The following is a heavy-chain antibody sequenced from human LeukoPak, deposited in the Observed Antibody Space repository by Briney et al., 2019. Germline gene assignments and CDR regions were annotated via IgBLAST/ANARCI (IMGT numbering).Heavy chain of an antibody. Sequence: PSETLSLTCTVSDGSISSYYWSWIRQPPGKGLEWIGYIYYSGRTNYNPSLKSRVTISVDTSKNQFSLKLSSVTAADTAVYYCAREGGSGSFDYWGQGTLVTVSS. V-gene: IGHV4-59*01. D-gene: IGHD3-10*01. J-gene: IGHJ4*02. CDR3: AREGGSGSFDY. CDR1: DGSISSYY. CDR2: IYYSGRT.